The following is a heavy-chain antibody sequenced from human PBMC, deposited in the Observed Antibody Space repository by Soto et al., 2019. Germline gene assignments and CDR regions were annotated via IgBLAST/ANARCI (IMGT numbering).Heavy chain of an antibody. D-gene: IGHD3-22*01. V-gene: IGHV1-69*01. CDR3: ARVTYYYDSSGYYMGL. Sequence: QVQLVQSGAEVKKPGSSVKVSCKASGGTFSSYAISWVRQAPGQGLEWMGGIITIFGTANYAQKFQGRVTITADESTSTAYMELSSLRSEDTAVYYCARVTYYYDSSGYYMGLWGQGTLVTVSS. CDR2: IITIFGTA. J-gene: IGHJ4*02. CDR1: GGTFSSYA.